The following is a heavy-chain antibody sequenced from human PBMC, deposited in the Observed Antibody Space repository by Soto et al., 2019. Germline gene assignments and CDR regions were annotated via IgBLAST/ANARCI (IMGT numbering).Heavy chain of an antibody. CDR2: INHSGST. CDR3: ARVGALGSSSCFDY. CDR1: GGSFSGYY. D-gene: IGHD6-13*01. Sequence: SETLSLTCAVYGGSFSGYYWSWIRQPPGKGLEWIGEINHSGSTNYNPPLKSRVTISVDTSKNQLSLKLSSVTAADTAVYYCARVGALGSSSCFDYWGEGTLVTVSS. V-gene: IGHV4-34*01. J-gene: IGHJ4*02.